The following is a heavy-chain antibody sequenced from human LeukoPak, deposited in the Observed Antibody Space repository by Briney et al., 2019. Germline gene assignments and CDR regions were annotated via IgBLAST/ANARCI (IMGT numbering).Heavy chain of an antibody. V-gene: IGHV3-21*01. CDR3: ARDVQVATIYPLDY. Sequence: PGGSLRLSCAASGFSFSSYSMNWVRQAPGKGLEWVSSISSSSSYIYYAESVKGRFTISRDNAKNSLYLQMNGLRAEDTAVYYCARDVQVATIYPLDYWGQGTLVTVSS. J-gene: IGHJ4*02. CDR1: GFSFSSYS. D-gene: IGHD5-12*01. CDR2: ISSSSSYI.